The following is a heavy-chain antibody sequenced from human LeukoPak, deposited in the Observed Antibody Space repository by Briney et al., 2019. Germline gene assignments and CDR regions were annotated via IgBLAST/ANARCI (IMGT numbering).Heavy chain of an antibody. J-gene: IGHJ3*02. D-gene: IGHD1-26*01. CDR1: GFTFSSYS. CDR2: ISSSSSYI. V-gene: IGHV3-21*01. CDR3: ASLDVVGATFAFDI. Sequence: GGSLRFSCAASGFTFSSYSMNWVRQAPGKGLEWVSSISSSSSYIYYADSVKGRFTISRDNAKNSLYLQMNSLRAEDTAVYYCASLDVVGATFAFDIWGQGTMVTVSS.